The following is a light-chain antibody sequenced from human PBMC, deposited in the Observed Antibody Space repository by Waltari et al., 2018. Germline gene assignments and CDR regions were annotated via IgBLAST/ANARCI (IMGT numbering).Light chain of an antibody. J-gene: IGLJ3*02. CDR1: SSAVCGYYY. V-gene: IGLV2-11*01. Sequence: QSALTQPRSVSGSPGQSVTIYCTGTSSAVCGYYYFSWYQQHPDKAPNHIIYDINKRPSGVPDRFSGSKSGNTASLTISGLQAEDEADYYCCSYVGSNIYWVFGGGTKLTVL. CDR2: DIN. CDR3: CSYVGSNIYWV.